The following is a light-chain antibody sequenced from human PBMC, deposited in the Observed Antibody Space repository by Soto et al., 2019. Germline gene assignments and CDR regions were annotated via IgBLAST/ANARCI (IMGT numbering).Light chain of an antibody. J-gene: IGKJ4*01. CDR2: GAS. CDR1: QTVSSN. V-gene: IGKV3-15*01. CDR3: QQYNNWSLT. Sequence: EIVMTQSPATLSVSPGERATLSCRASQTVSSNLAWYQQKPGQAPRLLIYGASTRATGFPARFSGSGSGTEFTLTISSLQSEDAAVYYCQQYNNWSLTFGGGTKVEIK.